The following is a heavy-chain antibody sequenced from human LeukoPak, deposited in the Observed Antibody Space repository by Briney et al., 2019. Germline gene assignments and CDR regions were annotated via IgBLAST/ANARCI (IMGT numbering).Heavy chain of an antibody. V-gene: IGHV1-3*01. CDR3: ARDPQGSGYGPIDY. Sequence: ASVKVSCRASGYTFMNYGIHWVRQAPRQRLEWMGWINAGNGNTKNSQKFQGRVTITRDTSASTAYTELSSLGSEDTAVYYCARDPQGSGYGPIDYWGQGTLVPVSS. CDR1: GYTFMNYG. D-gene: IGHD3-3*01. J-gene: IGHJ4*02. CDR2: INAGNGNT.